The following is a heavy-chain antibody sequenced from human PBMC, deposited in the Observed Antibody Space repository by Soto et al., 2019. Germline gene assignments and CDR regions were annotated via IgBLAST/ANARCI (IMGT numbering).Heavy chain of an antibody. Sequence: SENLVLTFLVSGGSVGRGAFYWGWIRQPPGSALEWIGYIQYSGDTNYNSSLKSRVTISVDRSRNRFSLKLTSVTAADTAFYYCARHDYADRTFDLWGQGTKVT. CDR3: ARHDYADRTFDL. CDR2: IQYSGDT. D-gene: IGHD5-12*01. V-gene: IGHV4-61*08. J-gene: IGHJ3*01. CDR1: GGSVGRGAFY.